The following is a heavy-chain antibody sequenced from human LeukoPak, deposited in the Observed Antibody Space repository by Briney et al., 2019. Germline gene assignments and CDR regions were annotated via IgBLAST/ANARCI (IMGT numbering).Heavy chain of an antibody. CDR2: ISTSSSYI. V-gene: IGHV3-21*01. CDR3: ARDRNTDFWSGYYTNYFDY. D-gene: IGHD3-3*01. J-gene: IGHJ4*02. CDR1: GFTFSSYS. Sequence: PGGSLRLSCAASGFTFSSYSMHWVRQAPGKGLEWVSLISTSSSYIYYADSVKGRFTISRDNAKNSLYLQMNSLRVEDTAVYYCARDRNTDFWSGYYTNYFDYWGQGTLVTVSS.